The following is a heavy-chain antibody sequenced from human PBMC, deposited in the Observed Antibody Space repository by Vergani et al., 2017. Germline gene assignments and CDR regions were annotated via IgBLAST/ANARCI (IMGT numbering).Heavy chain of an antibody. CDR2: IKQDGSEK. CDR3: ARDISPGYCSSTSCQRWFDP. V-gene: IGHV3-7*01. Sequence: EVQLVESGGGLVQPGGSLRLSCAASGFTFSSYWMSWVRQAPGKGLEWVANIKQDGSEKYYVDSVKGRFTISRDNAKNSLYLQMNSLRAEETAVYYCARDISPGYCSSTSCQRWFDPWGQGTLVTVSS. J-gene: IGHJ5*02. CDR1: GFTFSSYW. D-gene: IGHD2-2*01.